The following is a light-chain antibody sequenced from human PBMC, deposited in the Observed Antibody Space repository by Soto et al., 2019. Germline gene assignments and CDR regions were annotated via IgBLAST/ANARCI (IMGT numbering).Light chain of an antibody. J-gene: IGKJ1*01. Sequence: ELGLTQSPGTLSLSPGERATLSCRASQSISNSYLAWYQQKPGQAPWLLISGASSRATGIPDRFSGSGSGTDFTLTISRLEHQDFAVYYRRRYVSTPRTFGQGTTVEIK. CDR3: RRYVSTPRT. V-gene: IGKV3-20*01. CDR1: QSISNSY. CDR2: GAS.